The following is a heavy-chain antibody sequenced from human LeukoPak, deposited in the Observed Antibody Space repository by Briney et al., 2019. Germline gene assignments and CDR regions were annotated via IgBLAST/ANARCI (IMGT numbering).Heavy chain of an antibody. CDR2: INPDSGGT. Sequence: GASVKVSCKASGYTFTGYFIHWVRQAPGQGLEWMGWINPDSGGTNYAQKLQGRVTMTTDTSTNTVYMELRSLRSDDTAVYYCARVEGHIVVVPAAIPFDYWGQGTLVTVSS. V-gene: IGHV1-2*02. J-gene: IGHJ4*02. CDR3: ARVEGHIVVVPAAIPFDY. D-gene: IGHD2-2*01. CDR1: GYTFTGYF.